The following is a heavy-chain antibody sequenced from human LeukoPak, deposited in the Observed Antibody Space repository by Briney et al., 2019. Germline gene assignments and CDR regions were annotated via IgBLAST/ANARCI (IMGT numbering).Heavy chain of an antibody. D-gene: IGHD2-2*02. CDR3: ARRAGCSSTSCYRYYYYYYMDV. CDR1: GGSISSGDYY. Sequence: PSETLSLTCTVSGGSISSGDYYWSWIRQPPGKGLEWIGHIYYSGSTYYNPSLKSRVTISVDTCKNQFSLKLSSVTAADTAVYYCARRAGCSSTSCYRYYYYYYMDVWGKGTTVTVSS. J-gene: IGHJ6*03. V-gene: IGHV4-30-4*08. CDR2: IYYSGST.